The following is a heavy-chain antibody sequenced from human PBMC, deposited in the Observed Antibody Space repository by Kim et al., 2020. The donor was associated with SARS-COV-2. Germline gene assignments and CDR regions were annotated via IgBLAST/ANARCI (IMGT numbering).Heavy chain of an antibody. J-gene: IGHJ6*02. D-gene: IGHD6-13*01. V-gene: IGHV3-33*01. CDR2: IWYDGGNK. CDR3: TRGVVWQQELSLPGMDV. Sequence: GGSLRLSCVASGFTFNTYGMHWVRQAPGKGLEWVAIIWYDGGNKFYAESVKGRFTISRDNSINTVYLQMTSLRPEDTAVYYCTRGVVWQQELSLPGMDVWGQGTTVTVTS. CDR1: GFTFNTYG.